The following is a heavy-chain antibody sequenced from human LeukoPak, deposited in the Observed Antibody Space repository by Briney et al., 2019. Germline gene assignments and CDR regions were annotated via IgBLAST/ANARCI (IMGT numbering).Heavy chain of an antibody. CDR3: AREGITMVRGVISWWFDP. CDR2: IYYSGST. V-gene: IGHV4-59*01. CDR1: GGSISSYY. D-gene: IGHD3-10*01. J-gene: IGHJ5*02. Sequence: SETLSLTCSVSGGSISSYYWSWIRQPPGKGLEWIGYIYYSGSTNYNPSLKSRVTISVDTSKNQFSLKLSSVTAADTAVYYCAREGITMVRGVISWWFDPWGQGTLVTVSS.